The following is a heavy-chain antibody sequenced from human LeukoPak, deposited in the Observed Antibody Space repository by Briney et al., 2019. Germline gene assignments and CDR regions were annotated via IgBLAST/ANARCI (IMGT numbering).Heavy chain of an antibody. V-gene: IGHV1-69*06. Sequence: GSSVTVSCTASGGTFIIYAISWVRQAPGQGLEWMGGIIPIFGTANYAQKFQGRVTITADKSTSTAYMELSSLRSEDTAVYYCARAARPRKAYYFDYWGQGTLVTVSS. J-gene: IGHJ4*02. CDR1: GGTFIIYA. CDR3: ARAARPRKAYYFDY. CDR2: IIPIFGTA. D-gene: IGHD6-6*01.